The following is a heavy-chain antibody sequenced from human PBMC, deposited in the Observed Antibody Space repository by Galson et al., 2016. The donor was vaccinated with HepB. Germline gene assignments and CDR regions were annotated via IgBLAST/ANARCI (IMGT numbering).Heavy chain of an antibody. CDR1: GLTFSRFW. Sequence: SLRLSCAASGLTFSRFWITWVRQAPGKGLEWVATLNQDGSEKHSLDSVRGRFTISRDNAKNSLYLQMNILRAEDTAVYFCARAYQYTLDYWGQGTLVTVSS. J-gene: IGHJ4*02. CDR2: LNQDGSEK. CDR3: ARAYQYTLDY. D-gene: IGHD1-1*01. V-gene: IGHV3-7*04.